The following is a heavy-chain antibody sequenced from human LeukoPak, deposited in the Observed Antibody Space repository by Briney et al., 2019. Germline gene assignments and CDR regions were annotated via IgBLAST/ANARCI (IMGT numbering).Heavy chain of an antibody. D-gene: IGHD3-22*01. V-gene: IGHV4-59*01. J-gene: IGHJ3*02. CDR1: GGSISSYY. CDR2: IYYSRST. Sequence: SETLSLTCTVSGGSISSYYWSWIRQPPGKGLEWIGYIYYSRSTNYNPSLKSRVTISVDTSKNQFSLKLSSVTAADTAVYYCARDSRVYYYDSSGYPAFDIWGQGTMVTVSS. CDR3: ARDSRVYYYDSSGYPAFDI.